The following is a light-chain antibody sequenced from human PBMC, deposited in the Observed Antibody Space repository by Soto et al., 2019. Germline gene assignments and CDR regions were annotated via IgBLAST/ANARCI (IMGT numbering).Light chain of an antibody. V-gene: IGLV4-69*01. CDR2: LNSDGSH. J-gene: IGLJ3*02. Sequence: QPVLTQSPSASASLGASVKLTCTLSSGHSSYAIAWNQQQPEKGPRYLMKLNSDGSHSKGDGIPDRFSGSSSGAERYLTISSLQSEDEADYYCQTWGTGIQVFGRGTKLTVL. CDR1: SGHSSYA. CDR3: QTWGTGIQV.